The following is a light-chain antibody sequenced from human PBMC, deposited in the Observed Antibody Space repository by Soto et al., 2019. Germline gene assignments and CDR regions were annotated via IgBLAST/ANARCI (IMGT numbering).Light chain of an antibody. CDR2: SAS. CDR1: QSIGTY. V-gene: IGKV1-8*01. CDR3: QQYHAYPPT. Sequence: AIRMTQSPPSFSASTGDRVTITCRASQSIGTYLAWYQQRPGKAPNLLIYSASILQSGVPSRFSGSGSGTDYTLTITPLQSEDFATYYCQQYHAYPPTFGQGTNVGIK. J-gene: IGKJ1*01.